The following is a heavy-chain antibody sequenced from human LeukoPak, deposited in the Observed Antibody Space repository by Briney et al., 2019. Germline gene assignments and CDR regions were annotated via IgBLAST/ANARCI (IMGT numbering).Heavy chain of an antibody. Sequence: GGSLRLSCAASGFTFSSYAMSWDRQAPGKGLEWVSAIRASGGSTYYADSVKGRFTISRDNSKNTLYLQMNSLRAEDTAVYFCAKEMNSYADDEEGCYFDYWGQGTLVTVSS. CDR1: GFTFSSYA. D-gene: IGHD3-16*01. V-gene: IGHV3-23*01. CDR2: IRASGGST. CDR3: AKEMNSYADDEEGCYFDY. J-gene: IGHJ4*02.